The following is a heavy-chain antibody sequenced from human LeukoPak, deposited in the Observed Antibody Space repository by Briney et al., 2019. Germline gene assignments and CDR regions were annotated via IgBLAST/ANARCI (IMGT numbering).Heavy chain of an antibody. J-gene: IGHJ6*03. CDR3: AKDVRIAVAGTYYYYYYMDV. CDR1: GLTLSSYA. D-gene: IGHD6-19*01. Sequence: GGCLRLSRAPSGLTLSSYAMSWVRQAPRRGVEWVSAISGSRFNTYYADSVKGRSTISRDNSKNTLYQKMDSLRAEDTAVYYCAKDVRIAVAGTYYYYYYMDVWGKGTTVTVSS. CDR2: ISGSRFNT. V-gene: IGHV3-23*01.